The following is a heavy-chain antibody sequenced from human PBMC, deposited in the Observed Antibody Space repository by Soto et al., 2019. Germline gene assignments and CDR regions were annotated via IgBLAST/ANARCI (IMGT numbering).Heavy chain of an antibody. Sequence: QVQLVESGGGLVKPGGSLRLSCAASGFTFSDYYMSWIRQAPGKGLEWLSYSSSSGGTIYYADSVKGRFAISRDNSKNSVYLQINKLIAEDTAVYYCARDRIPEDCRSNSCFRCFEYRGQGPLVTVSS. CDR1: GFTFSDYY. CDR3: ARDRIPEDCRSNSCFRCFEY. J-gene: IGHJ4*02. D-gene: IGHD2-2*01. CDR2: SSSSGGTI. V-gene: IGHV3-11*01.